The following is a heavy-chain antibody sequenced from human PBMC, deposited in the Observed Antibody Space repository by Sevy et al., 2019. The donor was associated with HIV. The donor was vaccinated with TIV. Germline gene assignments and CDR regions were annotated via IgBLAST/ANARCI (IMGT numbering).Heavy chain of an antibody. V-gene: IGHV3-23*01. J-gene: IGHJ4*02. CDR3: AKILYYYDSSGYYTDY. CDR1: GFTFSSYA. CDR2: ISGSGGST. Sequence: GGSLRLSCAASGFTFSSYAMSWVRQAPGKGLEWVSAISGSGGSTYYADSVKDRFTISRDNSKNTLYLQMNSLRAEDTAVYYCAKILYYYDSSGYYTDYWGQGTLVTVSS. D-gene: IGHD3-22*01.